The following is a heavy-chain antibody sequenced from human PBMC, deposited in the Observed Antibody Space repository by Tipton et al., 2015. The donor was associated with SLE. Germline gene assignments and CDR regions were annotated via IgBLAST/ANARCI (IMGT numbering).Heavy chain of an antibody. CDR2: INHSGST. D-gene: IGHD5-18*01. Sequence: TLSLTCAVYGGSFSGYYWSWIRQPPGKGLEWIGEINHSGSTNYNPSLKSRVTISVDTSKNQFSLKLSSVTAADTAVYYCATRIQLWSPFDYWGQGTLVTVSS. J-gene: IGHJ4*02. V-gene: IGHV4-34*03. CDR3: ATRIQLWSPFDY. CDR1: GGSFSGYY.